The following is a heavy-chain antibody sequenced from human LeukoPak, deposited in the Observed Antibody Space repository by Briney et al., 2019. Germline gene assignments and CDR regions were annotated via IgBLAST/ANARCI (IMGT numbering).Heavy chain of an antibody. D-gene: IGHD3-10*01. CDR3: ASVDYYGSGNYYSDVDY. CDR1: GFTFSSYS. V-gene: IGHV3-21*01. J-gene: IGHJ4*02. Sequence: GWSVRLSCAASGFTFSSYSMNWVRQAPGKGLEGVSSISSTSSYIYYADSVKGRFTISRDNAKNSLYLQMNSLRAEDTALYYCASVDYYGSGNYYSDVDYWGQGALDTVSS. CDR2: ISSTSSYI.